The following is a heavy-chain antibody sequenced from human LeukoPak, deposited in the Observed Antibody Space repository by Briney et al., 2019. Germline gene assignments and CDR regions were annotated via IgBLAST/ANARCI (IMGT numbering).Heavy chain of an antibody. CDR1: GGSISSSSYY. Sequence: PSETLSLTCTVSGGSISSSSYYWGWIRQPPGKGLEWIGSIYYSGSTYYNPSLKSRVTISVDTSKNQFSLKLSSVTAADTAVYYCARGELRYFDWLETPELNWFDPWGQGTLVTVSS. D-gene: IGHD3-9*01. CDR3: ARGELRYFDWLETPELNWFDP. CDR2: IYYSGST. J-gene: IGHJ5*02. V-gene: IGHV4-39*07.